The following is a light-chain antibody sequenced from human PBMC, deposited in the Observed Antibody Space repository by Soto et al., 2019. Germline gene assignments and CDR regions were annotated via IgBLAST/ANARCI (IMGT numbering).Light chain of an antibody. Sequence: EIVLTQSPGTLSLSPGERATLSCRASQSVTYSFLAWYQQKPGQAPRLLIYGASSRATGIPDRFSGSGSGTDFPLTISRLEHEDFAVYYCHQYGTSKWTFGQGTKVDIK. V-gene: IGKV3-20*01. CDR2: GAS. CDR1: QSVTYSF. J-gene: IGKJ1*01. CDR3: HQYGTSKWT.